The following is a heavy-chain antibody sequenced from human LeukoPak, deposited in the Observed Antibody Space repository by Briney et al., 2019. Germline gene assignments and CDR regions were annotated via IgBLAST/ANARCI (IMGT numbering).Heavy chain of an antibody. CDR2: IYGGGTT. D-gene: IGHD3-10*02. CDR1: GFTVSSNY. CDR3: ARITMSWFDA. J-gene: IGHJ5*02. Sequence: GGSLRLSCAASGFTVSSNYMSWVRRAPGKGLEWVSVIYGGGTTYYAVSVKCRFTISRDNSKNTLYLQMNSLRAEDTSVYYCARITMSWFDAWGQGTLVTVS. V-gene: IGHV3-53*01.